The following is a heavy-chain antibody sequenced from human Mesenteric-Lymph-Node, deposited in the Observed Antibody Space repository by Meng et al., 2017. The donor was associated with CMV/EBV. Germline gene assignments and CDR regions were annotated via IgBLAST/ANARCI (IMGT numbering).Heavy chain of an antibody. Sequence: GESLKISCAASGFTFSSYAMHWVRQAPGKGLEWVAVISYDGSNKYYADSVKGRFTISRDNSKNTLYLQMNSLRAEDTAVYYCARDDSSSLGKGMDVWGQGTTVTVSS. CDR2: ISYDGSNK. CDR3: ARDDSSSLGKGMDV. V-gene: IGHV3-30-3*01. CDR1: GFTFSSYA. D-gene: IGHD6-6*01. J-gene: IGHJ6*02.